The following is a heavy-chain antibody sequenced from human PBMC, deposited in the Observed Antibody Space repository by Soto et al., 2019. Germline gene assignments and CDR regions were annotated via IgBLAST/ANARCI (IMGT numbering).Heavy chain of an antibody. Sequence: QVQLVQSGAEVKKPGSSVKVSCKASGGTFSSYTISWVRQAPGQGLEWMGRIIPILGIANYAQKFQGRVTITADKSTSTAYMELSSLRSEDTAVYYCARDRDIVVVPAASYDYGMDVWGQGTTVTVSS. CDR2: IIPILGIA. V-gene: IGHV1-69*08. CDR3: ARDRDIVVVPAASYDYGMDV. CDR1: GGTFSSYT. D-gene: IGHD2-2*01. J-gene: IGHJ6*02.